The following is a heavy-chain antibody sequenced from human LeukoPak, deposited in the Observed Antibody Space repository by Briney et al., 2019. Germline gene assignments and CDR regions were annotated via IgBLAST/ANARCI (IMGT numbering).Heavy chain of an antibody. CDR2: MNPNSGNT. CDR1: GYTFTSYD. CDR3: ARVVATSAFDY. Sequence: ASVTVSCKASGYTFTSYDINWVRQATGQGLEWMGWMNPNSGNTGYAQKFQGRVTITRNTSISTAYMELSSLRSEDTAVYYCARVVATSAFDYWGQGTLVTVSS. D-gene: IGHD5-12*01. V-gene: IGHV1-8*03. J-gene: IGHJ4*02.